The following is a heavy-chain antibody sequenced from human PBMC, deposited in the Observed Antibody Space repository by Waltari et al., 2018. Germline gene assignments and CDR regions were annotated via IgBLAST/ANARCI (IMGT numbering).Heavy chain of an antibody. CDR1: GGSFSGYY. Sequence: QVQLQQWGAGLLKPSETLSLTCAVYGGSFSGYYWSWVRQPPGKGLEWIGEINHSGSTTDNPSLKSRITITVDTSKNQFSLKRSSVTAADTAVYYCARGGIEAYYDILTGLPGYFYMDVWGKGTTVTVSS. CDR3: ARGGIEAYYDILTGLPGYFYMDV. V-gene: IGHV4-34*01. J-gene: IGHJ6*03. CDR2: INHSGST. D-gene: IGHD3-9*01.